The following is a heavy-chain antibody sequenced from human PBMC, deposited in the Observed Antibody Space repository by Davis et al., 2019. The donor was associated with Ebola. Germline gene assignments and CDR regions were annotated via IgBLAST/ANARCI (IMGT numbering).Heavy chain of an antibody. Sequence: ASVKVSCKASGYTFTSYYMHWVRQAPGQGLEWMGIINPSGGSTSYAQKFQGRVTMTRDTSTSTVYMELSSLRSEDTAVYYCAREAMITFGGVIDSYFDYWGQGTLVTVSS. CDR3: AREAMITFGGVIDSYFDY. J-gene: IGHJ4*02. V-gene: IGHV1-46*01. CDR1: GYTFTSYY. CDR2: INPSGGST. D-gene: IGHD3-16*02.